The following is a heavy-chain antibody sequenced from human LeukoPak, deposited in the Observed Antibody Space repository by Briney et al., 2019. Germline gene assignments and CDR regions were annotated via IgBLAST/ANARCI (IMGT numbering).Heavy chain of an antibody. CDR3: ARAGDSSGYAPY. Sequence: GGSLRLSCAASGFTFSSYWMNWVRQAPGKGLEWVANINQDGSAKYSVDSVKGRFAISRDSAKNSLYLQMNSLRAEDTAVYYCARAGDSSGYAPYWGQGTLVTVSS. D-gene: IGHD3-22*01. CDR1: GFTFSSYW. CDR2: INQDGSAK. J-gene: IGHJ4*02. V-gene: IGHV3-7*01.